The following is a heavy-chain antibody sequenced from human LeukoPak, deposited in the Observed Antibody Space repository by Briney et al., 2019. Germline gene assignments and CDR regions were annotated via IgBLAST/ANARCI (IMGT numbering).Heavy chain of an antibody. J-gene: IGHJ4*02. D-gene: IGHD3-3*01. CDR3: ARDRYDFWSGYYTSLFDY. CDR1: GFTFSSYW. V-gene: IGHV3-74*01. Sequence: GGSLRLSCAASGFTFSSYWMHWVRQAPGKRLVWVSRINSDGSSTSYADSVKGRFTISRDNAKNTLYLQMNSLRAEDTAVYYCARDRYDFWSGYYTSLFDYWGQGTLVTVSS. CDR2: INSDGSST.